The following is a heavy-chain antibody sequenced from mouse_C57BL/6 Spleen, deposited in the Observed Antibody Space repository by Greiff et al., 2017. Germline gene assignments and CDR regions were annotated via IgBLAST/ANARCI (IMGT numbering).Heavy chain of an antibody. Sequence: QVQLQHPGAELVKPGASVKMSCKASGYTFTSYWITWVKQRPGQGLEWIGDIYPGSGSTNYNEKFKSKATLTVDTSSSTAYMQLSSLTSEDSAVYYCARGTDDYSPFGYWGQGTTLTVSS. CDR3: ARGTDDYSPFGY. J-gene: IGHJ2*01. D-gene: IGHD2-4*01. CDR1: GYTFTSYW. CDR2: IYPGSGST. V-gene: IGHV1-55*01.